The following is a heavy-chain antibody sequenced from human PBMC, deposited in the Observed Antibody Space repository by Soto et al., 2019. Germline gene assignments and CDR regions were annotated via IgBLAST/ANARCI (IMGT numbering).Heavy chain of an antibody. CDR1: GYTFTSYG. V-gene: IGHV1-18*01. J-gene: IGHJ6*02. D-gene: IGHD3-16*02. CDR3: ARDRSGYYYYYYGMDV. Sequence: GASVKVSCKASGYTFTSYGISWVRQAPGQGLEWMGWISAYNGNTNYAQKLQGRVTMTTDTSTSTAYMELRSLRSDDTAVYYCARDRSGYYYYYYGMDVWGQGTTVTVS. CDR2: ISAYNGNT.